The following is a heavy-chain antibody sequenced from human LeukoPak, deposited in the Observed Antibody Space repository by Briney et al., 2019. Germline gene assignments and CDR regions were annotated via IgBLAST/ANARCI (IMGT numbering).Heavy chain of an antibody. CDR1: GFTFSSYA. J-gene: IGHJ4*01. D-gene: IGHD6-19*01. CDR2: ISGSGGST. Sequence: GGSLRLSCAASGFTFSSYAMSWVRQAPGKGLEWVSCISGSGGSTYYADSVKGRVTISRDNSQNTLYLQMNSLRAEDTAVYYCVKDSSGWLDNWGHGTLVTVSS. CDR3: VKDSSGWLDN. V-gene: IGHV3-23*01.